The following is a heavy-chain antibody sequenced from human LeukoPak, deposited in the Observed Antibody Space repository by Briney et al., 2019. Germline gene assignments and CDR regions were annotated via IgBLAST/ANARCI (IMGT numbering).Heavy chain of an antibody. J-gene: IGHJ5*02. D-gene: IGHD6-13*01. CDR1: GYTFTSYA. CDR3: ARDNEPGIAAAGGPDKRYPETFDP. Sequence: GASVKVSCKASGYTFTSYAMNWVRQAPGQGLEWMGWINTNTGNPTYAQGFTGRFVFSLDTSVSTAYLQISSLKAEDTAVYYCARDNEPGIAAAGGPDKRYPETFDPWGQGTLVTVSS. V-gene: IGHV7-4-1*02. CDR2: INTNTGNP.